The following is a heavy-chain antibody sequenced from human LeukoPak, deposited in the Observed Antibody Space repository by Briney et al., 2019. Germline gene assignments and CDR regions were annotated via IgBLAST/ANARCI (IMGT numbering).Heavy chain of an antibody. CDR2: IYYSGST. J-gene: IGHJ3*02. Sequence: PSETLSLTCTVSGGSISSSSYYWGWIRQPPGKGLEWIGSIYYSGSTYYNPSLKSRVTISVDTSKNQFSLKLSSVTAADTAVYYCAREGGYDGDDAFDIWGQGTMVTVSS. CDR3: AREGGYDGDDAFDI. CDR1: GGSISSSSYY. V-gene: IGHV4-39*07. D-gene: IGHD5-12*01.